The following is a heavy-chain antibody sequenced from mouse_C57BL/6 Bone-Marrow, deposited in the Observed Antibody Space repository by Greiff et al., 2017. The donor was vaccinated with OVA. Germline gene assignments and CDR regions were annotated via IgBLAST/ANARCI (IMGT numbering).Heavy chain of an antibody. CDR1: GFNIKDYY. Sequence: EVHLVESGAELVRPGASVKLSCTASGFNIKDYYMHWVQQRPEQGLEWIGRIDPEDGDTENAPKFQGKATMTADTSSNTAYLQLSSLTSEDTAVYYCTTNYYGSSYGGYYFDDWGQGTTLTVSS. J-gene: IGHJ2*01. CDR3: TTNYYGSSYGGYYFDD. CDR2: IDPEDGDT. D-gene: IGHD1-1*01. V-gene: IGHV14-1*01.